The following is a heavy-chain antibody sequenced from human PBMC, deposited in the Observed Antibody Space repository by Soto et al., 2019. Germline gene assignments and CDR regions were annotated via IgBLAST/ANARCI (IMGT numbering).Heavy chain of an antibody. J-gene: IGHJ5*02. Sequence: QVQLQESGPGLVKPSQTLSLTCTVSGGSISSGGYHWSWIRQHPGKGLEWLGYIYYSGSTYYNPSLXSXXSRSVDTAKNQFSLKLSSVTAADTAVYYCARDPTPWGQGTLVTVSS. CDR2: IYYSGST. CDR3: ARDPTP. CDR1: GGSISSGGYH. V-gene: IGHV4-31*03.